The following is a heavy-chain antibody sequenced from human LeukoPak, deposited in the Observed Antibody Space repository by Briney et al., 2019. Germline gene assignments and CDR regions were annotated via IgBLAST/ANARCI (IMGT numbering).Heavy chain of an antibody. D-gene: IGHD6-13*01. CDR3: ARVYSSNWYFDY. V-gene: IGHV3-53*01. CDR1: GFTFSSYA. CDR2: IYTGGST. J-gene: IGHJ4*02. Sequence: PGGSLRLSCAASGFTFSSYAMNWVRQAPGKGLEWVSLIYTGGSTYYADSVKGRFTISRDTSKNTLYLQMNSLRAEDTAVYYCARVYSSNWYFDYWGQGTLVTVSS.